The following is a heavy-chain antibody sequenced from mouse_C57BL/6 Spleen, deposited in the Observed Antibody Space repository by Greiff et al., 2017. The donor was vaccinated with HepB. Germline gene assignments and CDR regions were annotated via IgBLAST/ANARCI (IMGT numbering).Heavy chain of an antibody. D-gene: IGHD1-1*01. Sequence: VKLQESGAELARPGASVKLSCKASGYTFTSYGISWVKQRTGQGLEWIGEIYPRSGNTYYNEKFKGKATLTADKSSSTAYMELRSLTSEDSAVYFCARSGSSLYYYAMDYWGQGTSVTVSS. CDR1: GYTFTSYG. CDR2: IYPRSGNT. CDR3: ARSGSSLYYYAMDY. V-gene: IGHV1-81*01. J-gene: IGHJ4*01.